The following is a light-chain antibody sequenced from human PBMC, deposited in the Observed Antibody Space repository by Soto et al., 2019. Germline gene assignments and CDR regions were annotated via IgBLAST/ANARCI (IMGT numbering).Light chain of an antibody. J-gene: IGLJ1*01. V-gene: IGLV2-8*01. CDR3: SSFRSGSTL. Sequence: QSALTQSPSASGSPGQSVTISCTGTSSDIGGYDSVSWYQQHPGKAPKVMIYDVSKRPSGVPDRFSGSKSGNTASLTVSGLQAEDEADYYCSSFRSGSTLFGTGTKVTVL. CDR2: DVS. CDR1: SSDIGGYDS.